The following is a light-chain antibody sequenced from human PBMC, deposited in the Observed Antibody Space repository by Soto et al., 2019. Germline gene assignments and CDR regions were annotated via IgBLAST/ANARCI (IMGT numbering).Light chain of an antibody. CDR1: SIDVGGYNY. Sequence: QSVLTQPASVSGSPGQSITFSCTGNSIDVGGYNYVSWYQQHPGKAPKLMIYDVSNRPSGVSNRFSGSKSGNTASLTISGLQAEDEADYYCSSYTSSIKVFGTGTKVTVL. V-gene: IGLV2-14*01. J-gene: IGLJ1*01. CDR3: SSYTSSIKV. CDR2: DVS.